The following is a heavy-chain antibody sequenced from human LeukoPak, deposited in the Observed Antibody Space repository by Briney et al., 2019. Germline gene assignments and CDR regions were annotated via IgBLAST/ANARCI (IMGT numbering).Heavy chain of an antibody. D-gene: IGHD1-26*01. Sequence: SETLSLTCTVSGASIGNYYWSWIRQTPEKGLEWMGHIHSSGGSSYYPSLKSRLTLSIDTSRNQLSLKLPSVTAADTAVYFCARLGSYHGFWGQGALVTVSS. J-gene: IGHJ4*02. CDR3: ARLGSYHGF. CDR1: GASIGNYY. CDR2: IHSSGGS. V-gene: IGHV4-4*09.